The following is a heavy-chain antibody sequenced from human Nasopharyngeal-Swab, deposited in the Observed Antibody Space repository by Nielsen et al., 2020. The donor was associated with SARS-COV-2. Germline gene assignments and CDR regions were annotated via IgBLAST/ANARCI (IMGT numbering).Heavy chain of an antibody. CDR3: ARVEGIVATIFYYYYGMDV. CDR1: GYTFTSYA. J-gene: IGHJ6*02. V-gene: IGHV7-4-1*02. Sequence: ASVKVSCKASGYTFTSYAMNWVRQAPGQGLEWMGWINTNTGNPTYAQGFTGRFVFSLDTSVGTAYLQISSLKAEDTAVYYCARVEGIVATIFYYYYGMDVWGQGTTVTVSS. D-gene: IGHD5-12*01. CDR2: INTNTGNP.